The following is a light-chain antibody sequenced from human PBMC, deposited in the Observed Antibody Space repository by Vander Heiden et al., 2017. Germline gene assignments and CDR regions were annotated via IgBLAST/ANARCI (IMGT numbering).Light chain of an antibody. J-gene: IGKJ5*01. CDR1: QSVSSN. CDR2: GAS. V-gene: IGKV3-15*01. CDR3: QRYKTGPPIT. Sequence: ELVMTQYPATLSVSPGERATLSCRASQSVSSNLAWYQQKPVQSPRLLIYGASTRATGIPARFSASGSGKEFTLTISSRHSEDFAVYSCQRYKTGPPITFGQGTRLEIK.